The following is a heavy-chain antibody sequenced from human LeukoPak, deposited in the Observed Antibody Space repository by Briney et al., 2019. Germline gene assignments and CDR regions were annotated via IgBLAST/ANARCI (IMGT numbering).Heavy chain of an antibody. CDR2: ISYDGSNK. Sequence: PGGSLRLSCAASGFTFSSYAMHWVRQAPGKGLEWVAVISYDGSNKYYADSVKGRFTISRDNSKNTLYLQMNSLRAEDTAVYYCARGGYSYAQGYYGMDVWGQGTTVTVSS. J-gene: IGHJ6*02. V-gene: IGHV3-30-3*01. CDR1: GFTFSSYA. D-gene: IGHD5-18*01. CDR3: ARGGYSYAQGYYGMDV.